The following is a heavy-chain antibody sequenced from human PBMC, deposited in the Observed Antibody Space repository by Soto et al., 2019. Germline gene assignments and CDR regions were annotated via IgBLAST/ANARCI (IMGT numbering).Heavy chain of an antibody. CDR1: GYTFTSYG. CDR2: ISAYIGNT. J-gene: IGHJ4*02. CDR3: AGGSGLGVSHGYDSRGDHLDF. Sequence: QVQLVQSGAEVKKPGASVKVSCKASGYTFTSYGISWVRQAPGQGLEWMGWISAYIGNTNYAEKLQGRVTMTTDTTTSTAYLPLRSLRSDARAVYYCAGGSGLGVSHGYDSRGDHLDFWGQGNLVTVSS. V-gene: IGHV1-18*01. D-gene: IGHD5-12*01.